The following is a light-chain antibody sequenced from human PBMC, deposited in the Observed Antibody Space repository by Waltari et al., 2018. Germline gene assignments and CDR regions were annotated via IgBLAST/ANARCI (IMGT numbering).Light chain of an antibody. CDR2: KAS. CDR3: QQYNSYSLLT. Sequence: DIQMTQSPSTLSASVGDRVNITCRASQSISNWLDWYQQKQGKAPKLLIYKASTLESGVPSRFSGSGSGTEFTLTISSLQPDDFATYYCQQYNSYSLLTFGGGTKVEIK. V-gene: IGKV1-5*03. CDR1: QSISNW. J-gene: IGKJ4*01.